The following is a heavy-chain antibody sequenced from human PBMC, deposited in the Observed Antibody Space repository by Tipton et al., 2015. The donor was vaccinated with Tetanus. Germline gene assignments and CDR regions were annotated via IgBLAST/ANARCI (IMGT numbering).Heavy chain of an antibody. D-gene: IGHD5-24*01. J-gene: IGHJ6*02. V-gene: IGHV4-34*01. CDR1: GGSFSGFY. Sequence: TLSLTCAVYGGSFSGFYWGWVRQPPGKGLEWIGEINHSGSTTYNPSLKSRVTISVDTSKNQFSLNLTSVTAADTAVYYCARGNQRWLEIYYYYYGMDVWGQGTTVTVSS. CDR3: ARGNQRWLEIYYYYYGMDV. CDR2: INHSGST.